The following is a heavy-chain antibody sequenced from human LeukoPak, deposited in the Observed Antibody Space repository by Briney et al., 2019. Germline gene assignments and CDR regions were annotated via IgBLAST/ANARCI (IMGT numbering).Heavy chain of an antibody. Sequence: GGSLRLSCAASGLTFSNYAMSWVHQAPGKGLEWVSSISSSSSYIYYADSVKGRFTISRDNAKNSLYLQMNSLRAEDTAVYYCASFTGYSSSCFDPWGQGTLVTVSS. D-gene: IGHD6-13*01. CDR1: GLTFSNYA. V-gene: IGHV3-21*01. CDR2: ISSSSSYI. CDR3: ASFTGYSSSCFDP. J-gene: IGHJ5*02.